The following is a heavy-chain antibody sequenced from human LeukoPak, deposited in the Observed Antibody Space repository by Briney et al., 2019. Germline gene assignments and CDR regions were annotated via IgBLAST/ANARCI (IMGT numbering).Heavy chain of an antibody. CDR1: GFTFSSYA. V-gene: IGHV3-30*04. CDR2: ISYDGSNK. J-gene: IGHJ5*02. D-gene: IGHD6-19*01. CDR3: ARDAAAVAGTAFDP. Sequence: PGGSLRLSCAASGFTFSSYAMHWVRQAPGKGLEWVAVISYDGSNKYYADSVKGRFTISRDNSKNTLYLQMNSLRAEDTAVYYCARDAAAVAGTAFDPWGQGTLVSVSS.